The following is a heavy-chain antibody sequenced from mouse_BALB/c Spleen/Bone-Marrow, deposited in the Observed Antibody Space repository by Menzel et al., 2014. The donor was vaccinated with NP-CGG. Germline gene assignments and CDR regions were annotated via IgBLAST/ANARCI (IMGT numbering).Heavy chain of an antibody. CDR1: GYTFTDYV. Sequence: QVQLQQSGPELVKPGASVKMSCKASGYTFTDYVISWVKQRTGQGLEWIGEIYPGSGSTYYNEKFKGKATLTADKPSNTAYMQLSSLTSEDSAVYFCARDYYGSSGAMDYWGQGTSVTVSS. CDR3: ARDYYGSSGAMDY. J-gene: IGHJ4*01. CDR2: IYPGSGST. D-gene: IGHD1-1*01. V-gene: IGHV1-81*01.